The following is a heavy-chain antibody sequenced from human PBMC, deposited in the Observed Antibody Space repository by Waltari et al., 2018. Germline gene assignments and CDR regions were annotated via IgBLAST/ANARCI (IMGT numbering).Heavy chain of an antibody. CDR3: AKDPGVAVAGTVIDY. CDR2: IRYDGSNK. CDR1: GFTFSSYG. D-gene: IGHD6-19*01. V-gene: IGHV3-30*02. J-gene: IGHJ4*02. Sequence: VQLVESGGGVVQPGGSLRLSCAASGFTFSSYGMHWVRQAPGKGLEWVAFIRYDGSNKYYADSVKGRFTISRDNSKNTLYLQMNSLRAEDTAVYYCAKDPGVAVAGTVIDYWGQGTLVTVSS.